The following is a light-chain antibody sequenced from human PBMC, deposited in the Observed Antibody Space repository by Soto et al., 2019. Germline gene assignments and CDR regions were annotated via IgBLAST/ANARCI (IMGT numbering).Light chain of an antibody. Sequence: QSALTQPPSVSAAPGQRVTISCSGSSSNIGSNYVSWYQHLPGTAPRLLVYDTDRRPSEIPDRFSGSKSGTSATLVITGLQTGDEADYHCGTWDTSLSAVVFGGGTKLTVL. V-gene: IGLV1-51*01. CDR2: DTD. J-gene: IGLJ2*01. CDR1: SSNIGSNY. CDR3: GTWDTSLSAVV.